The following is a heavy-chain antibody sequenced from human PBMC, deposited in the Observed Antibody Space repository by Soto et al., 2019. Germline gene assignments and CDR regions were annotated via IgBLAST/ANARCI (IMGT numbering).Heavy chain of an antibody. Sequence: QVQLQESGPGLVKPSETLSLTCTVSGGSVSSGSYYWSWIRQPPGKGLEWIGYIYYSGSTNYNPSLKSRVTISVDTSKNQFSLKLSSVTAADTAVYYCARAIVVVPAAVHFAYWGQGTLVTVSS. CDR1: GGSVSSGSYY. V-gene: IGHV4-61*01. D-gene: IGHD2-2*01. CDR3: ARAIVVVPAAVHFAY. CDR2: IYYSGST. J-gene: IGHJ4*02.